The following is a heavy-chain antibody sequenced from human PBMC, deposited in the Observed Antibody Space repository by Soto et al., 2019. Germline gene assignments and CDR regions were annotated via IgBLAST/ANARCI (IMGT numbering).Heavy chain of an antibody. CDR2: ISGYNGNS. Sequence: QVHLVQSGAEVKKPGASVKVSCKTSGYTFSNFGISWVRQAPGQGFEWLGWISGYNGNSKYAQKFQGRVTMTTDTSTSTGYLELRSLNSDDSAVYYCARDYGDALDHWGQGTLVTVS. J-gene: IGHJ4*02. D-gene: IGHD4-17*01. CDR1: GYTFSNFG. V-gene: IGHV1-18*01. CDR3: ARDYGDALDH.